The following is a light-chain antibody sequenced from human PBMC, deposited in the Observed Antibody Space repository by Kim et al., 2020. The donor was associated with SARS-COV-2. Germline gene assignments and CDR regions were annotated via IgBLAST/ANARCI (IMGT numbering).Light chain of an antibody. J-gene: IGKJ1*01. CDR3: QHYGSSPRT. V-gene: IGKV3-20*01. CDR2: DAS. Sequence: SPGDSASLSCRASQTVYNSYLAWYQQRPGQAPRLLIYDASKRATGIPDRFSGSGSGTDFTLTISRLEPEDFVVYFCQHYGSSPRTFGQGTKVDIK. CDR1: QTVYNSY.